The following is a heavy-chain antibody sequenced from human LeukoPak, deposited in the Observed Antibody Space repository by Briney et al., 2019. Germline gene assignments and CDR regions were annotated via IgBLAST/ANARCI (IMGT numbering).Heavy chain of an antibody. CDR1: GYTFTSYA. V-gene: IGHV1-2*06. CDR2: INPNSGGT. CDR3: ARGYSSSWLDY. D-gene: IGHD6-13*01. J-gene: IGHJ4*02. Sequence: ASVKVSCKASGYTFTSYAMHWVRQAPGQGLEWMGRINPNSGGTKYAQKFQGRVTMTTDTSINTAYLELSRLRSDDTAVYYCARGYSSSWLDYWGQGTLVTVSS.